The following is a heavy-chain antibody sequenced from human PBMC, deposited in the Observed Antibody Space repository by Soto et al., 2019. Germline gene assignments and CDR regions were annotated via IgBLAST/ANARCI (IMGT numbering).Heavy chain of an antibody. J-gene: IGHJ6*01. V-gene: IGHV4-61*01. Sequence: PSETLSLTCTVSGGSVSSGSYYWSWIRQPPGKGLEWIGYIYYSGSTNYNPSLKSRVTISVDTSKNQFSLKLSSVTAADTAVYYCARVVGADRGYYYDSSGYYY. CDR3: ARVVGADRGYYYDSSGYYY. CDR1: GGSVSSGSYY. D-gene: IGHD3-22*01. CDR2: IYYSGST.